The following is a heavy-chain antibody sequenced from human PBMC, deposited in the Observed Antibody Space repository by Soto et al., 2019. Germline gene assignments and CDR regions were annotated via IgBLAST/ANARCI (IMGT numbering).Heavy chain of an antibody. CDR3: ARRSGNYDGPFDH. D-gene: IGHD1-26*01. CDR1: GFTFNNYG. J-gene: IGHJ4*02. V-gene: IGHV3-30*02. CDR2: IWSDGNEK. Sequence: GGSLRLSCEASGFTFNNYGLHLVRQAPGKGLEWVAFIWSDGNEKKYTAPVKGRFTVSRDNFKKTLYLQMNSLRVEDTAIYYCARRSGNYDGPFDHWGQGTLVTVSS.